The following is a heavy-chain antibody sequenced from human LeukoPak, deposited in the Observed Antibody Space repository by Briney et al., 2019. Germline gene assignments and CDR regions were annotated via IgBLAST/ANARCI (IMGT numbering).Heavy chain of an antibody. V-gene: IGHV3-53*01. D-gene: IGHD1-1*01. Sequence: GGSLRLSCVASGFTVSDYYKSWVRQAPGKGLEWVSLLYTDDTTIYADSVEGRFTISRDDSKNTIYLHMTTLRGEDTAVYYCARGGAFYWNPRYWGQGTLVTVSS. CDR1: GFTVSDYY. CDR3: ARGGAFYWNPRY. J-gene: IGHJ4*02. CDR2: LYTDDTT.